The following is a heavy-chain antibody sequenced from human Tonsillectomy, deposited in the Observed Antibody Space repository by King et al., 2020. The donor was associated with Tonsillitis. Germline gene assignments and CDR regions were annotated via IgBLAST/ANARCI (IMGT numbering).Heavy chain of an antibody. V-gene: IGHV1-2*02. Sequence: QLVQSGAEVKKPGASVKVSCKASGYTFTDYYMHWVRQAPGQGLEWMGWINPNTGGTNYPQKFQGRVTMTRDTSISTAYMELSGLKSDDAAVYYCARDLLDAGPVEVVEYWGQGTLVTVAA. D-gene: IGHD2-21*01. J-gene: IGHJ4*02. CDR2: INPNTGGT. CDR3: ARDLLDAGPVEVVEY. CDR1: GYTFTDYY.